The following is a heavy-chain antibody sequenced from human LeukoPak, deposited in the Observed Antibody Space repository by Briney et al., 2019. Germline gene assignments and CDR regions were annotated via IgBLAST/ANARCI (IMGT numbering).Heavy chain of an antibody. V-gene: IGHV4-59*08. CDR2: IYYGATT. Sequence: SETLSLTCSVSGASITSSSWTWVRQPPRKGLEWIGYIYYGATTNYSPSLGSRATISVDTSANQASLSLTSVTAADTAVYDCARYRGGHENAETFYDMDVWGNGTTVTVSS. J-gene: IGHJ6*03. CDR1: GASITSSS. D-gene: IGHD5-12*01. CDR3: ARYRGGHENAETFYDMDV.